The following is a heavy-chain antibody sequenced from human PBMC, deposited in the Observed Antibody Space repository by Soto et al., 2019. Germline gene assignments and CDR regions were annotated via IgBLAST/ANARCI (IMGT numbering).Heavy chain of an antibody. D-gene: IGHD4-4*01. CDR1: GFTFSIYE. J-gene: IGHJ6*02. CDR2: ISSSGSTI. CDR3: AREGGPYDYNPYYYYGMDV. Sequence: EVQLVESGGGLVQPGGSLRLSCAASGFTFSIYEMNWVRQAPGKGLAWVSYISSSGSTIYYADSVKGRFTISRDNAKNSLYLQMNSLRAEDTAVYYCAREGGPYDYNPYYYYGMDVWGQGTTGTVSS. V-gene: IGHV3-48*03.